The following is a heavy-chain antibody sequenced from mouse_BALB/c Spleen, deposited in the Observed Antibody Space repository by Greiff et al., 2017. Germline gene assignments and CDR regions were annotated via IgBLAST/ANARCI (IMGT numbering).Heavy chain of an antibody. D-gene: IGHD1-2*01. CDR2: IWGDGST. CDR1: GFSLTGYG. J-gene: IGHJ1*01. Sequence: VKLMESGPGLVAPSQSLSITCTVSGFSLTGYGVNWVRQPPGKGLEWLGMIWGDGSTDYNSALKSRLSISKDNSKSQVFLKMNSLQTDDTARHYCARDPIHYYGTNWYFDVWGAGTTVTVSS. CDR3: ARDPIHYYGTNWYFDV. V-gene: IGHV2-6-7*01.